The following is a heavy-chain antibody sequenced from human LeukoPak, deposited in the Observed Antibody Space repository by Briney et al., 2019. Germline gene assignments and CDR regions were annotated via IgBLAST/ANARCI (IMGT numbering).Heavy chain of an antibody. D-gene: IGHD6-19*01. J-gene: IGHJ3*02. Sequence: SETLSLTCAVSVDPLSSSNWWSWVRQPPGKGLEWIGEIYHSGSTNYNPSLKSRVTISVDKSENQLSLKLSSVTAADTAVYYCARDLAVAGTNAFDIWGQGRMCTVSS. CDR1: VDPLSSSNW. V-gene: IGHV4-4*02. CDR3: ARDLAVAGTNAFDI. CDR2: IYHSGST.